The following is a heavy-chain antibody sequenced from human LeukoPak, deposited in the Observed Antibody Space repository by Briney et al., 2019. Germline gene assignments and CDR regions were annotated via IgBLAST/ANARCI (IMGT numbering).Heavy chain of an antibody. D-gene: IGHD2-2*01. V-gene: IGHV1-58*01. J-gene: IGHJ1*01. CDR2: IVVGSGNT. CDR3: AAEVRCSSTSCHPPYFQH. CDR1: GFTFTSSA. Sequence: GASVKVSCKASGFTFTSSAVQWVRQARGQRLEWIGWIVVGSGNTNYAQKFQERVTITRDMSTSTAYMELSSLRSEDTAVYYCAAEVRCSSTSCHPPYFQHWGQGTLVTVSS.